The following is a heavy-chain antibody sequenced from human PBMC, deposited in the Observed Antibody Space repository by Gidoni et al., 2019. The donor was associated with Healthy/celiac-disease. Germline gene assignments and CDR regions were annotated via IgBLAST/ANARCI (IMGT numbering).Heavy chain of an antibody. CDR2: IYPGDSDT. CDR1: GYSFTSYW. V-gene: IGHV5-51*01. J-gene: IGHJ4*02. Sequence: EVQLVQSGAEVKKPGESLKISCKGSGYSFTSYWIGWVRQMPGKGLEWMGIIYPGDSDTRYSPSFQGQVTISADKSISTAYLQWSSLKASDTAMYYCARLVTPTYCGGDCRKPDGFYFDYWGQGTLVTVSS. CDR3: ARLVTPTYCGGDCRKPDGFYFDY. D-gene: IGHD2-21*02.